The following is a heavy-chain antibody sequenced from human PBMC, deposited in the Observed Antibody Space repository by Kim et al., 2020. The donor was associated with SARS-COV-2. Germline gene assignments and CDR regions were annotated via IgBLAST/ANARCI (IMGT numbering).Heavy chain of an antibody. CDR3: ARASYCSRTSCYSPGWFDS. Sequence: GGSLRLSCAASEFTFSGYWMSWVRQAPGKGLEWVANIKQDGSEKYYVDSVKGRFTISRDNAKNSLYLQMNSLRAEDTAVYYCARASYCSRTSCYSPGWFDSWGQGTLATVSS. D-gene: IGHD2-2*01. V-gene: IGHV3-7*01. J-gene: IGHJ5*01. CDR2: IKQDGSEK. CDR1: EFTFSGYW.